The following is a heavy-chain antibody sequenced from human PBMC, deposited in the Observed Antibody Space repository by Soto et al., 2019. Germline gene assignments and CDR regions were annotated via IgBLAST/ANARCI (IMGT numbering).Heavy chain of an antibody. CDR3: AREKTNSSGWYLFDY. Sequence: QVQLQESGPGLVKPSQTLSLTCTVSGGSISSGGYYWSWIRQHPGKGLEWIGYIYYSGSTYYNPSLKSRVTISVDTSNTQSSLTLSPVTAADTAVYYCAREKTNSSGWYLFDYWGQGTLVTVS. V-gene: IGHV4-31*03. CDR1: GGSISSGGYY. D-gene: IGHD6-19*01. CDR2: IYYSGST. J-gene: IGHJ4*02.